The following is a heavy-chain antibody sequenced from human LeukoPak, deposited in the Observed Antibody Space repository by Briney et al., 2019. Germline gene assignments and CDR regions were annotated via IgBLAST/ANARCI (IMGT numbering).Heavy chain of an antibody. Sequence: GGSLRLSCAASGFTFSNCWMHWVRQAPGKGLVWVSRINSDGINTSYADSVKGRFTISRDNAKNTLNLQMNSLRAEDTAVYYCARDLGQYYDTSDNWFDPWGQGTLVTVSS. D-gene: IGHD3-22*01. CDR2: INSDGINT. V-gene: IGHV3-74*01. CDR3: ARDLGQYYDTSDNWFDP. CDR1: GFTFSNCW. J-gene: IGHJ5*02.